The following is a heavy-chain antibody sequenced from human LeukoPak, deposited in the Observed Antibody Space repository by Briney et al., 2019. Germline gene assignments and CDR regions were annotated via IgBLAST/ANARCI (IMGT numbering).Heavy chain of an antibody. V-gene: IGHV1-69*06. D-gene: IGHD4-23*01. Sequence: ASVKVSCKASGGTFSSYAISWVRQAPGQGLEWMGGIIPIFGTANYAQKFQGRVTITADKSTSTAYMELSSLRSEDTAVYYCARAPLRWASYYYYYMDVWGKGTTVTISS. J-gene: IGHJ6*03. CDR3: ARAPLRWASYYYYYMDV. CDR1: GGTFSSYA. CDR2: IIPIFGTA.